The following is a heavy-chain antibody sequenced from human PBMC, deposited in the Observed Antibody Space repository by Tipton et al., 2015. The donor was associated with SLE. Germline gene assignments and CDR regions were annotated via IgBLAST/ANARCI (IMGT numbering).Heavy chain of an antibody. D-gene: IGHD6-19*01. J-gene: IGHJ4*02. CDR2: IYTSGST. CDR3: ARGRIAVAGNHFDY. Sequence: TLSLTCTVSGDSISSGSYYWSWIRQPAGKGLEWIGRIYTSGSTNYNPSLKSRVTISVDTSKNQFSLKLSSVTAADTAVYYCARGRIAVAGNHFDYWGQGTLVTVSS. V-gene: IGHV4-61*02. CDR1: GDSISSGSYY.